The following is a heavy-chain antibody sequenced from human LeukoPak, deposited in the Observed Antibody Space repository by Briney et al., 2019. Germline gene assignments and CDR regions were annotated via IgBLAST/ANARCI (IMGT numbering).Heavy chain of an antibody. V-gene: IGHV3-74*01. J-gene: IGHJ6*02. Sequence: GGSLRLSCAASGFTFSSYWMHWVRQAPGKGLVWVSRINSDGSSTSYADSVKGRFTISRDNAKNTLYLQMNSLRAEDTAVYYCARVGLGMGGYYGMDVWGQGTTVTVSS. CDR1: GFTFSSYW. D-gene: IGHD7-27*01. CDR3: ARVGLGMGGYYGMDV. CDR2: INSDGSST.